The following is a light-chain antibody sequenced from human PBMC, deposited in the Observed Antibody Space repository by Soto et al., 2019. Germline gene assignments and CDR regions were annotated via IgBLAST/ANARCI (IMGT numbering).Light chain of an antibody. CDR2: LNSDGSH. Sequence: QLVLTQSPSASASLGAAVKLTCTLSSGHSNYAIAWHQQQSEKGPRYLMKLNSDGSHSKWDGIPDRFSGSSSGAERYLTISSLQSEDESDYYCQTLGSGIVVVVGGTKLTVL. CDR3: QTLGSGIVV. J-gene: IGLJ2*01. V-gene: IGLV4-69*01. CDR1: SGHSNYA.